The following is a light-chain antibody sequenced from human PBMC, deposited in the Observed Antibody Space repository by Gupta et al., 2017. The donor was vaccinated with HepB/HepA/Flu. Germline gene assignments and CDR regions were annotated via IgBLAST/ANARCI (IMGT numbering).Light chain of an antibody. CDR3: CSYAGSSTLVV. Sequence: QSALTQPAAVSGSPGQSITISCTGTSSDVGSYNLVAWYQQHLGKAPKLMIYEVSKRPSGVSNRFSGSKSGNTASLTISGLQAEDEADYYCCSYAGSSTLVVFGGGTKLTVL. CDR2: EVS. CDR1: SSDVGSYNL. V-gene: IGLV2-23*02. J-gene: IGLJ2*01.